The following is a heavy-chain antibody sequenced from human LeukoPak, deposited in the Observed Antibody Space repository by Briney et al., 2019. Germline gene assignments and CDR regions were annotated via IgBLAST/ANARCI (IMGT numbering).Heavy chain of an antibody. D-gene: IGHD2-2*01. V-gene: IGHV6-1*01. J-gene: IGHJ3*02. Sequence: SRTLSLTCAISGDSVSTNSAAWNWIRQSPSRGLEWLGRTYYRSKWYSDYAVSVKSRITINPDTSKNQFSLHLNSVTPEDTAVYYCARGKASFTVEDSFDIWGQGTMVTVSS. CDR2: TYYRSKWYS. CDR1: GDSVSTNSAA. CDR3: ARGKASFTVEDSFDI.